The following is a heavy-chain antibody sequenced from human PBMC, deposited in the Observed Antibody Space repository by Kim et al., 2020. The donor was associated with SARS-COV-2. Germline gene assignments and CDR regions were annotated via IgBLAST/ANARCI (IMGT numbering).Heavy chain of an antibody. CDR1: GFTFSSYG. CDR2: ISYDGSNK. J-gene: IGHJ4*02. V-gene: IGHV3-30*03. D-gene: IGHD3-10*01. Sequence: GGSLRLSCAASGFTFSSYGMHWVRQAPGKGLEWVAVISYDGSNKYYADSVKGRFTISRDNSKNTLYLQMNSRRAEDTAVYYCASNRHYYGSGSYILDCWGQGTLVTVSS. CDR3: ASNRHYYGSGSYILDC.